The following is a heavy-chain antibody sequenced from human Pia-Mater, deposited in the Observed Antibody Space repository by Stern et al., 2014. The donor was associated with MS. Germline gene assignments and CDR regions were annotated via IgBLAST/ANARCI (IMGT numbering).Heavy chain of an antibody. J-gene: IGHJ4*02. CDR3: ARGRDDLPDY. CDR2: IYYSGST. CDR1: GGSISSYY. V-gene: IGHV4-59*01. D-gene: IGHD3-16*01. Sequence: VQLVESGPGLVKPSETLSLTCTVSGGSISSYYWSWIRQPPGKGPAWIGYIYYSGSTNYNPSLKSRVTISVDTSKNQFSLKLSSVTAADTAVYYCARGRDDLPDYWGQGTLVTVSS.